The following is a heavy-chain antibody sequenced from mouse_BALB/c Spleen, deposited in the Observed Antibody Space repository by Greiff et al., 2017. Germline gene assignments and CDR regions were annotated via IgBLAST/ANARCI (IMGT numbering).Heavy chain of an antibody. D-gene: IGHD2-1*01. CDR1: GFTFSDFY. CDR2: SRNKANDYTT. J-gene: IGHJ4*01. CDR3: ARDAHDLYGNYGEGAMDY. Sequence: EVKLMESGGGLVQPGGSLRLSCATSGFTFSDFYMEWVRQPPGKRLEWIAASRNKANDYTTEYSASVKGRFIVSRDTSQSILYLQMNALRAEDTAIYYCARDAHDLYGNYGEGAMDYWGQGTSVTVSS. V-gene: IGHV7-1*02.